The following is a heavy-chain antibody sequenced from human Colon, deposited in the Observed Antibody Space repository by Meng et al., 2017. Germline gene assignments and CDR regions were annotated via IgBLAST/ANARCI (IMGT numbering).Heavy chain of an antibody. D-gene: IGHD5-18*01. V-gene: IGHV6-1*01. J-gene: IGHJ4*02. CDR2: TYYRSKWYN. Sequence: VPLQQSGPGRVKSSQPLSLPCVLSGDSVPSNTAVWNWIRQSPSRGLEWLGRTYYRSKWYNEYAVSVKSRMTFNADTSKNQVSLQVNSVTPEDTAVYYCARDHGYSYGLPLDYWGQGILVTVSS. CDR1: GDSVPSNTAV. CDR3: ARDHGYSYGLPLDY.